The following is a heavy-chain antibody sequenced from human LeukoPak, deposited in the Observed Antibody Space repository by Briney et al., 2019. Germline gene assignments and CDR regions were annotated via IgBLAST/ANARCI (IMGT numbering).Heavy chain of an antibody. CDR3: AKEMATIRAFDF. D-gene: IGHD5-24*01. Sequence: PGGSLGLSCATSGFNFHYYNMAWVRQAPGKGLEWLATTDKEGTGTEHTDSVRGRFTISRDNAKNTLYLQMNSLRAEDTAVYYCAKEMATIRAFDFWGQGTMVTVSS. CDR1: GFNFHYYN. CDR2: TDKEGTGT. V-gene: IGHV3-7*03. J-gene: IGHJ3*01.